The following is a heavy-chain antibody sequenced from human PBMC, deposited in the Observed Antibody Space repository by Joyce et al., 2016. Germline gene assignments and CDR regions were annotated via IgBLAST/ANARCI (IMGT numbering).Heavy chain of an antibody. CDR2: VYYSGHT. CDR1: GVSISRFSYY. D-gene: IGHD1-14*01. V-gene: IGHV4-39*01. J-gene: IGHJ5*02. CDR3: ALSYGPNRFNS. Sequence: QLQVQASGPGLVKPSETLSRICTVSGVSISRFSYYWGWIRQPPGKGLELIGNVYYSGHTYSNPSLKSLLTLSVDASRNQFSLRLTSVTATDTGVYFWALSYGPNRFNSWGQGILVTVSS.